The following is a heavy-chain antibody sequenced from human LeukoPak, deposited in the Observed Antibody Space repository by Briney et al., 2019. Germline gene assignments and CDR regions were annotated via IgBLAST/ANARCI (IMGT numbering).Heavy chain of an antibody. D-gene: IGHD6-13*01. CDR3: AKGGESSSWLFDY. J-gene: IGHJ4*02. CDR2: LSGSGLST. CDR1: GFTFSSYA. V-gene: IGHV3-23*01. Sequence: GGSLRLSCAASGFTFSSYAMSWVRQAPGKGLQWVSALSGSGLSTYYAVSVKGRFTISRDNSKNTLYLQMNSLRAEDTAVYYCAKGGESSSWLFDYWGQGTLVPVSS.